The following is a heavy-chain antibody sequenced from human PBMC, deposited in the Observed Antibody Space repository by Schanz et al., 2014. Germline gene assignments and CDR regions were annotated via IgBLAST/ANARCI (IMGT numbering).Heavy chain of an antibody. D-gene: IGHD1-26*01. CDR2: ISAQTGDT. J-gene: IGHJ4*02. Sequence: VQSVHSGTEVQKLGASVKVSCQTSGYTFTAYGINWVRQAPGQGLEWIGWISAQTGDTRYAQKMQGRVTMTRDVSSTTAFLELRSLRYDDTAVYYCARDRDQWDGNYLDYWGQGTLVTVSS. V-gene: IGHV1-18*01. CDR3: ARDRDQWDGNYLDY. CDR1: GYTFTAYG.